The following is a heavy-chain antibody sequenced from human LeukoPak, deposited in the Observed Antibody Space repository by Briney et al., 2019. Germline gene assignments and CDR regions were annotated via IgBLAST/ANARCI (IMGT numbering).Heavy chain of an antibody. J-gene: IGHJ4*02. CDR3: ARPYCSGGSCYPYFDS. CDR1: GGSISSSSYY. D-gene: IGHD2-15*01. CDR2: IFYRGST. Sequence: SETLSLTCTVSGGSISSSSYYWGWIRQPPGKGLEWVGSIFYRGSTYYNPSLKSRVTISVDTSKNLFSLKLTSVTAANTTVYFCARPYCSGGSCYPYFDSWGQGTLVTVSS. V-gene: IGHV4-39*01.